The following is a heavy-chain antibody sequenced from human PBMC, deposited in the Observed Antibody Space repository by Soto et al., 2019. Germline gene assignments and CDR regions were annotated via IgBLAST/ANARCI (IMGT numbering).Heavy chain of an antibody. CDR1: GGDFKNYG. CDR2: IVPVFGSA. CDR3: AREIAATGFHF. D-gene: IGHD3-9*01. Sequence: QVQLVQSGAELKKPGSSVKVSCKTSGGDFKNYGISWVRQAPGQGLEWMGGIVPVFGSATYVQIFQGRLNITADEGTSTTYIELSGLKTEDTAVYYCAREIAATGFHFWGHGSLVIVSS. J-gene: IGHJ1*01. V-gene: IGHV1-69*12.